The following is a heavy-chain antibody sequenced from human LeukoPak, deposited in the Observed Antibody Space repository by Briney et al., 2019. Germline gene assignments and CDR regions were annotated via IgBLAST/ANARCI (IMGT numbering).Heavy chain of an antibody. CDR2: IYYSGST. D-gene: IGHD1-1*01. CDR1: GGSISNYY. V-gene: IGHV4-59*01. Sequence: SETLSLTCTVSGGSISNYYWNWIRQFPGKGLEWIGYIYYSGSTNYNPSLKSRVTISVDTSKNQFSLKLRSVTAADTAVYYCARVSWFPGTSYYYMDVWGKGTTVTVSS. J-gene: IGHJ6*03. CDR3: ARVSWFPGTSYYYMDV.